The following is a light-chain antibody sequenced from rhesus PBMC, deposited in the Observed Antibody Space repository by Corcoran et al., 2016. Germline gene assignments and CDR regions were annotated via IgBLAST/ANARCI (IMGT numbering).Light chain of an antibody. V-gene: IGKV1-22*01. CDR1: QGISSW. Sequence: DIQMTQSPSSLSASVGDKVTITCRASQGISSWLAWYHQKPGKAPKLLIDKASSLQSGVPSRFSGSGSGTDFTLTISSLQSEDFATYYCQQYSSRPLTFGGGTKVEIK. CDR2: KAS. CDR3: QQYSSRPLT. J-gene: IGKJ4*01.